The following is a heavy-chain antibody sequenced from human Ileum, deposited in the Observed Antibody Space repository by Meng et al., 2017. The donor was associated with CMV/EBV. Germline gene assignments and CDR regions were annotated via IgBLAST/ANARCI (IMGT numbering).Heavy chain of an antibody. Sequence: GESLKISCAVSGFTVSNNYMSWVRQAPGKGLEWVSVIYSDGSTYHADSVKGRFTISRDNPKNTVYLQMNSLRAEDTAVYYCARDNYGWGQGTLVTVSS. J-gene: IGHJ4*02. CDR3: ARDNYG. D-gene: IGHD4-11*01. V-gene: IGHV3-66*02. CDR2: IYSDGST. CDR1: GFTVSNNY.